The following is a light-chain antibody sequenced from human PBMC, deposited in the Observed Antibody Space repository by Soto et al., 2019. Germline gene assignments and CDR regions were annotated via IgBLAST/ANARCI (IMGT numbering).Light chain of an antibody. V-gene: IGKV2-28*01. CDR2: LTS. Sequence: DIVMTQSPLSLPVTPGEPASISCRSSQSLLRSDGYNDLDWYLQNARRSPQLLIYLTSTRASGVPDRFTGSAYGTDFTLRISRVEAEDVGIYYCMQALHLPYTCGQGTKLEIK. CDR1: QSLLRSDGYND. CDR3: MQALHLPYT. J-gene: IGKJ2*01.